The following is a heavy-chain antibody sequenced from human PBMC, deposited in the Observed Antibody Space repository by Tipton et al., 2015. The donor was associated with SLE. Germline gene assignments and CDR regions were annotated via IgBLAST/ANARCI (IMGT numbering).Heavy chain of an antibody. CDR3: AKGEASTRPSYSDY. Sequence: SLRLFCAASGFTFSGYAMRWVRQAPGRGLEWVSMISGSGGSTYYADSVKGRFTISRDNSKNTVNLQMDSLRAEDSAVYYCAKGEASTRPSYSDYWGQGTLVTVSS. CDR2: ISGSGGST. CDR1: GFTFSGYA. J-gene: IGHJ4*02. V-gene: IGHV3-23*01. D-gene: IGHD6-6*01.